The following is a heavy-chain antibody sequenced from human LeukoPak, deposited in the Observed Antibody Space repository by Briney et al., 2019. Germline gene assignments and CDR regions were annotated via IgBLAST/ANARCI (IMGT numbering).Heavy chain of an antibody. J-gene: IGHJ4*02. D-gene: IGHD3-22*01. CDR1: GYTFTSYG. V-gene: IGHV1-18*01. Sequence: ASVKVSCKASGYTFTSYGISWVRQAPGQGLEWMGWISAYNGNTNYAQKLQGRVTMTTDASTSTAYMELRSLRSDDTAVYYCARDLRAYSSGYTDYWAREPWSPSP. CDR3: ARDLRAYSSGYTDY. CDR2: ISAYNGNT.